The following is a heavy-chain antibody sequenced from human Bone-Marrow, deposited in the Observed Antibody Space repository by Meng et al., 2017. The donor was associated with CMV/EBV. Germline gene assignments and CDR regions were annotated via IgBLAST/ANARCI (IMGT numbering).Heavy chain of an antibody. V-gene: IGHV3-30*04. J-gene: IGHJ6*02. CDR1: GFTFSSYS. Sequence: GESLKILCAASGFTFSSYSMHWVRQAPGKGLEWVAVISYDGSNKYYADSVKGRFTISRDNSKNTLYLQMNSLRAEDKAVYYCARARCSSTSCYRTVGYYYGMDVWGQGTTVTGSS. D-gene: IGHD2-2*02. CDR3: ARARCSSTSCYRTVGYYYGMDV. CDR2: ISYDGSNK.